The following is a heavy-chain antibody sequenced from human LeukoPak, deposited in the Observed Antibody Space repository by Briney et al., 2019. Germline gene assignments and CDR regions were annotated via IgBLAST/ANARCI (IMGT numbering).Heavy chain of an antibody. CDR1: GGSFSGYY. D-gene: IGHD3-10*01. CDR2: ISHSGST. Sequence: SETLSLTCAVYGGSFSGYYWSWIRQPPGKGLEWIGEISHSGSTNYNPSLKSRVTISVDTSKNQFSLKLSSVTAADTAVYYCARGGMVRSYYYGMDVWGKGTTVTVSS. V-gene: IGHV4-34*01. J-gene: IGHJ6*04. CDR3: ARGGMVRSYYYGMDV.